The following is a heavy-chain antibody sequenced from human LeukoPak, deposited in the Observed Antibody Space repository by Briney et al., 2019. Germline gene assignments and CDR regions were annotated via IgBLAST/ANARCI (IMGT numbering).Heavy chain of an antibody. J-gene: IGHJ4*02. Sequence: GGSLRLSCAASGFTFSSYAMSWVRQAPGKGLEWVSAISGSGGSTYYADSVKGRFTISRDNSKNTLYLQMNSLRAEDTAVYYCAKDRTYYYDSSGFYYFDYWGQGALVTVSS. CDR1: GFTFSSYA. D-gene: IGHD3-22*01. V-gene: IGHV3-23*01. CDR2: ISGSGGST. CDR3: AKDRTYYYDSSGFYYFDY.